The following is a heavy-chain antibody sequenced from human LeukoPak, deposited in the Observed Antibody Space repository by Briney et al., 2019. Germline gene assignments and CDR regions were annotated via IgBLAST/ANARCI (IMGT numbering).Heavy chain of an antibody. V-gene: IGHV1-2*02. CDR2: INPKSGGT. CDR1: GYTFTDYY. J-gene: IGHJ3*01. D-gene: IGHD1-26*01. Sequence: GASVKVSCKASGYTFTDYYIHWVRQVPGQGLEWMGWINPKSGGTNYALRFKGRVTMTRDTSITTVYMEASSLRSDDTAVYYCARYRYSGTSRSPLAFWGQGTTLTVSS. CDR3: ARYRYSGTSRSPLAF.